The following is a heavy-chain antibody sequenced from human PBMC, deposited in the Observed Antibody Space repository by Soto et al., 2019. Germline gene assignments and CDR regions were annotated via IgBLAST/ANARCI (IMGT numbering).Heavy chain of an antibody. D-gene: IGHD3-22*01. CDR3: ARARESRGYDYVFYVDN. Sequence: QVQLVQSGPEVKKPGASVKVSCQASGYTFSDYYIHWVRQAPGQGIEWMGWFNPKSDGRSSPQKFQEWVTMTRDTSISTAYMELTRLTSDDTAVYFCARARESRGYDYVFYVDNWCQGTLVTVSS. CDR2: FNPKSDGR. CDR1: GYTFSDYY. J-gene: IGHJ4*02. V-gene: IGHV1-2*04.